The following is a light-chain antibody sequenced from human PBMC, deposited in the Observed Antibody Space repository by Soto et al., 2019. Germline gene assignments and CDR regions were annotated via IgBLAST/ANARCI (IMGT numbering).Light chain of an antibody. Sequence: EIVLTQSPGTLSLSPGERATLSCRASQSVSSSYLAWYQQKPGQAPRLLIYGASSRATGIPDRFSGSGSGTDFTLTISRLEPEDSAVYYCQQYGISPFTFGGGTKVEI. V-gene: IGKV3-20*01. CDR2: GAS. CDR1: QSVSSSY. J-gene: IGKJ4*01. CDR3: QQYGISPFT.